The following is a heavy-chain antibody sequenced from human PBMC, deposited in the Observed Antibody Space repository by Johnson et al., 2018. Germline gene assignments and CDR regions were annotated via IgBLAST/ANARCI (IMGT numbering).Heavy chain of an antibody. CDR1: GFTFSSFA. J-gene: IGHJ6*02. D-gene: IGHD6-19*01. CDR2: SSYAGSNK. V-gene: IGHV3-30*18. Sequence: QVQLQESGGGVVQPGRSLRLSCAASGFTFSSFAMPWVRQAPGKGLEWVAGSSYAGSNKYYAASGKGRFTISRDNSKNTVSLQINSLRSEDTALYYCANGRDGEWLFGIDVWGQGTTVTVSS. CDR3: ANGRDGEWLFGIDV.